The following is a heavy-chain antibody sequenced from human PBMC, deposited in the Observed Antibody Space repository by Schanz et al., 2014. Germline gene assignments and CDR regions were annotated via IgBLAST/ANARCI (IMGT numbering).Heavy chain of an antibody. D-gene: IGHD3-10*01. V-gene: IGHV3-33*01. J-gene: IGHJ6*02. CDR2: IWSDGSGK. CDR3: ARLPVGYGSGIWDV. Sequence: QVQLVESGGGVVQPGGSLRLSCAASGFIFSNYGMHWVRQAPGKGLEWVAVIWSDGSGKYYADSVKGRFTISRDNAKNSLFLQMNSLRVEDTAVYYCARLPVGYGSGIWDVWGQGTSVTVSS. CDR1: GFIFSNYG.